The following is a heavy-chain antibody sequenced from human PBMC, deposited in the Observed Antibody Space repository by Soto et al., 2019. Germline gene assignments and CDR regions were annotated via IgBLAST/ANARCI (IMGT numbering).Heavy chain of an antibody. CDR1: GDSISTDSHY. V-gene: IGHV4-31*02. Sequence: QVQLQESGPGLVKPSQTLVLTCTVSGDSISTDSHYWNWIRHLPGKALEWIGNIYSGGRIYYTPSLKSRVTXXXXXXXXXXXXXXXXXXXXXXXXXXCARSIGSGSFSFGYHGLDVWGQGTTVTVSS. CDR3: CARSIGSGSFSFGYHGLDV. J-gene: IGHJ6*01. D-gene: IGHD3-10*01. CDR2: IYSGGRI.